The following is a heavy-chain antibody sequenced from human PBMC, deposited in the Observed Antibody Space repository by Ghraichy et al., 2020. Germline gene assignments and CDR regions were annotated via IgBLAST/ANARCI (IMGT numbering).Heavy chain of an antibody. CDR2: IKPDGSDK. CDR1: EFTIDLFW. J-gene: IGHJ3*02. Sequence: GGSLRLSCSASEFTIDLFWMSWIRQSPGKGLEWVASIKPDGSDKYYVDAVKGRFTISRDNAKNSLFLQMSSLRAEDTALYYCAIEPSSWSSLEFADAFDIWGQGTMVTVSS. D-gene: IGHD2-15*01. CDR3: AIEPSSWSSLEFADAFDI. V-gene: IGHV3-7*01.